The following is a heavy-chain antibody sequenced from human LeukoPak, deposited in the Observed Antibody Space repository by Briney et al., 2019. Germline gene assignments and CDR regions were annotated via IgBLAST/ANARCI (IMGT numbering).Heavy chain of an antibody. D-gene: IGHD3-10*01. CDR3: AKDGWTYYYGSGFVPAHFDY. Sequence: PGGALRLSCAASGFTFSSYGMHWVRQAPGKGLEWVAVISYDGSNKYYADSVKGRFTISRDNSKNTLYLQMSSLRAEDTAVYYCAKDGWTYYYGSGFVPAHFDYWGQGTLVTVSS. J-gene: IGHJ4*02. V-gene: IGHV3-30*18. CDR2: ISYDGSNK. CDR1: GFTFSSYG.